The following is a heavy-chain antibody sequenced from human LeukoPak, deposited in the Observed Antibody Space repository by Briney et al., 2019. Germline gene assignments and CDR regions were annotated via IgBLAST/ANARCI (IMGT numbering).Heavy chain of an antibody. D-gene: IGHD3-22*01. CDR3: ARGPTRITMIVVVNAFDI. J-gene: IGHJ3*02. CDR1: GGSFSGYY. Sequence: PSETLSLTCAVYGGSFSGYYWSWIRQPPGKGLEWIGEINHSGSTNYNPSLKSRVTISVDTSKNQFSLKLGSVTAADTAVYYCARGPTRITMIVVVNAFDIWGQGTMVTVSS. CDR2: INHSGST. V-gene: IGHV4-34*01.